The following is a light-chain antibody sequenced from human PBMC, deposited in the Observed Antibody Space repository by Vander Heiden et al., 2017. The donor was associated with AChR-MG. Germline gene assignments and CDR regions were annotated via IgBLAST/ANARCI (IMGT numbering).Light chain of an antibody. CDR1: QTVGAW. CDR3: QQYNSYPRT. Sequence: DIQITQSPSTLPASVGDRVTLTCRASQTVGAWLAWFQQKPGKAPNLLIPQASTLESGVPSRFGGSGAGTEFTLTFSSLQPDDLASYYCQQYNSYPRTFGGGTKVELQ. J-gene: IGKJ4*02. V-gene: IGKV1-5*03. CDR2: QAS.